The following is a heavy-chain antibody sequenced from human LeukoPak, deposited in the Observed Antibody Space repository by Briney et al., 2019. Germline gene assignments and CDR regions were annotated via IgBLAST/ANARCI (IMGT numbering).Heavy chain of an antibody. CDR1: GFTFNSYA. V-gene: IGHV3-23*01. CDR2: ISGSGGST. D-gene: IGHD6-19*01. Sequence: GGSLRLSCAASGFTFNSYAMSWVRQAPGKGLEWVSAISGSGGSTFYADSVRGRFTISRDNSKNTLYLQKNSLRAEDTALYYCAKERRAVAGNFELDYWGQGTLVTVSS. CDR3: AKERRAVAGNFELDY. J-gene: IGHJ4*02.